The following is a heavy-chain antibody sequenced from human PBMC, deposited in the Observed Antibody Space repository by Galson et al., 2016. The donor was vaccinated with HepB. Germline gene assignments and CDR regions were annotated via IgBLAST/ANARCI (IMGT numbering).Heavy chain of an antibody. V-gene: IGHV2-70*01. CDR3: ARAAATSCNFFDY. CDR2: IDWDDDK. Sequence: LVKPTQTLTLTCTFSGFSLSSDKMCVSWIRQPPGKALEWLALIDWDDDKYYGTSLKTRLTISKDSSNNQVVLTMTNMDPVDTATYYCARAAATSCNFFDYWGQGTLVTVSS. D-gene: IGHD6-25*01. J-gene: IGHJ4*02. CDR1: GFSLSSDKMC.